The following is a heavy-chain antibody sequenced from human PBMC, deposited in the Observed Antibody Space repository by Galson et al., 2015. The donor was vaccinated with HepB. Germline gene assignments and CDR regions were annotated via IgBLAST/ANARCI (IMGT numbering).Heavy chain of an antibody. CDR3: AKRSAVASGWSEGFDY. CDR2: ITWNSGCI. Sequence: SLRLSCAASGFTFDDYAMHWVRQAPGKGLEWVSGITWNSGCISYADSVKGRFTISRDNAKNSLSRQMNSLRAEDTALYCCAKRSAVASGWSEGFDYWGQGTRVTVSS. J-gene: IGHJ4*02. V-gene: IGHV3-9*01. CDR1: GFTFDDYA. D-gene: IGHD6-13*01.